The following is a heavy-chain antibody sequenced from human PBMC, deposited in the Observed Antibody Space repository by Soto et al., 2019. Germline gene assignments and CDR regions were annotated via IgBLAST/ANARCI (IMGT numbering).Heavy chain of an antibody. CDR1: GYSFTSHY. CDR3: ARHQTWHDLVWWLDP. CDR2: IYPGGVNI. D-gene: IGHD1-1*01. Sequence: ASVKVSCKAIGYSFTSHYMHWVRQAPGQGLEWMGTIYPGGVNIGYAQKFKGRVTMTKDTSTSTVYMELNSLTSEDTAVYYCARHQTWHDLVWWLDPWGQGTLVTVSS. J-gene: IGHJ5*02. V-gene: IGHV1-46*03.